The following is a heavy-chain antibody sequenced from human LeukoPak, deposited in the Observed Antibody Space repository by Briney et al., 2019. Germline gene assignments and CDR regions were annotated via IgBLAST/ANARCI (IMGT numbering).Heavy chain of an antibody. CDR2: IYYSGST. V-gene: IGHV4-59*01. J-gene: IGHJ4*02. Sequence: SETLSLTCTVSGGSISSYYWSWIRQPPGKGLEWIGYIYYSGSTNYNPSLKSRVTISVDTSKNQFSLKLSSVTAADTAVYYCARLGIKGSRYFDYWGQGTLVTVSS. D-gene: IGHD7-27*01. CDR3: ARLGIKGSRYFDY. CDR1: GGSISSYY.